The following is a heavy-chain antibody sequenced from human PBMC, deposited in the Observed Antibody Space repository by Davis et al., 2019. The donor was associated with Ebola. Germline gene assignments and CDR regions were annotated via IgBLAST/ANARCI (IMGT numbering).Heavy chain of an antibody. CDR1: GYSFTSYW. V-gene: IGHV5-51*01. CDR3: ARGGYGDYVSDWYFDL. D-gene: IGHD4-17*01. J-gene: IGHJ2*01. CDR2: IYPGDSDT. Sequence: PGGSLRLSCKGSGYSFTSYWIAWVRQMPGKGLEWMGIIYPGDSDTRYSPSFQGQVTISADKSISTAYLQWSSLKASDTAMYYCARGGYGDYVSDWYFDLWGRGTLVTVSS.